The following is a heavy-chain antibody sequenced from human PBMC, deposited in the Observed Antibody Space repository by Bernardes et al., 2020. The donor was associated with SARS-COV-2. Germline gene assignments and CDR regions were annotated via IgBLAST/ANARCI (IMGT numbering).Heavy chain of an antibody. CDR2: ISSSSSYI. Sequence: GGSLRLSCAASGFTFSSYSMNWVRQAPGTGLEWVSSISSSSSYIYYADSVKGRFTISRDNAKNSLYLQMNSLRAEDTAVYYCARDTDRAYYDILTGYYPYYFDYWGQGTLVTVSS. D-gene: IGHD3-9*01. CDR3: ARDTDRAYYDILTGYYPYYFDY. CDR1: GFTFSSYS. J-gene: IGHJ4*02. V-gene: IGHV3-21*01.